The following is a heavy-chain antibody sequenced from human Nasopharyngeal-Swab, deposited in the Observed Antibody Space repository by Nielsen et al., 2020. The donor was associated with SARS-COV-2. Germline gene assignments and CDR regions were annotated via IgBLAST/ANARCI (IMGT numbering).Heavy chain of an antibody. V-gene: IGHV3-23*01. J-gene: IGHJ6*03. CDR1: GFTFSSYL. Sequence: GESLKISCAASGFTFSSYLISWVRQASGKGPEWVSGISGSGVSSNYADSVKGRFTISRDNSKNTVYLQMNRLRVEDTAVYYCAKEGYGAKRFMDVWGKGTAVTVSS. D-gene: IGHD4-17*01. CDR2: ISGSGVSS. CDR3: AKEGYGAKRFMDV.